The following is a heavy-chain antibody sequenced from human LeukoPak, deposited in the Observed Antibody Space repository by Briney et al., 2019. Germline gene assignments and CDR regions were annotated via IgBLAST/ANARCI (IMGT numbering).Heavy chain of an antibody. V-gene: IGHV1-2*02. CDR3: ARGGEYSRSSSTY. CDR2: IILDSGGT. CDR1: GYTFNDYH. J-gene: IGHJ4*02. Sequence: GASVKVSCKASGYTFNDYHIYWVRQAPGQGLEWLGWIILDSGGTGYAQKFQGRITLTRDTSISTAYMELSTLRSDDTAVYYCARGGEYSRSSSTYWGQGTLVTVSS. D-gene: IGHD6-6*01.